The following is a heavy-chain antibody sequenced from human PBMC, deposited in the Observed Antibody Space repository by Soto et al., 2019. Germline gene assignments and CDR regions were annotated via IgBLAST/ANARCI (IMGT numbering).Heavy chain of an antibody. J-gene: IGHJ6*02. V-gene: IGHV1-2*04. CDR1: GYTFTGYY. D-gene: IGHD5-18*01. CDR3: ARGPRWGYSCFRLYYYYGMDV. Sequence: ASVKVSCKASGYTFTGYYMHWVRQAPGQGLEWMGWINPNSGGTNYAQKFQGWVTMTRDTSISTAYMELSRLRSDDTAVYYCARGPRWGYSCFRLYYYYGMDVWGQVNTVTVAS. CDR2: INPNSGGT.